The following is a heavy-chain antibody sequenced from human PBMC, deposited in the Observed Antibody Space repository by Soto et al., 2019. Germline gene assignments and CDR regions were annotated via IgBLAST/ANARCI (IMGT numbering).Heavy chain of an antibody. Sequence: SETLSLTCAVYGGSFSGYYWSWIRQPPGKGLEWIGEINHSGSTNYNPSLKSRVTISVDTSKNQFSLKLSSVTAADTAVYYCARGRRLDFWSGYSFYYYGMDVWGQGTTVTVS. D-gene: IGHD3-3*01. V-gene: IGHV4-34*01. CDR3: ARGRRLDFWSGYSFYYYGMDV. CDR1: GGSFSGYY. J-gene: IGHJ6*02. CDR2: INHSGST.